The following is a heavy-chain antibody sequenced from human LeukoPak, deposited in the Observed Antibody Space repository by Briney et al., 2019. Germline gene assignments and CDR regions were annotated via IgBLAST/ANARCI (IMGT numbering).Heavy chain of an antibody. D-gene: IGHD6-19*01. V-gene: IGHV3-30*04. CDR2: ISYDGSNK. Sequence: PGRSLRLSCAASGFTFSSYAMHWVRQAPGKGLEWVAAISYDGSNKYYADSVKGRFTISRDNSNNTLYLQMNSLRAEDTAVYYCARDRLSSGWAYFDYWGQGTLVTVSS. CDR1: GFTFSSYA. J-gene: IGHJ4*02. CDR3: ARDRLSSGWAYFDY.